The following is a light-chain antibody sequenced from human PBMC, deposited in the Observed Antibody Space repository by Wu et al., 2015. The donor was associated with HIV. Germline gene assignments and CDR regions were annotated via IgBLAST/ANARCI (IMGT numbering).Light chain of an antibody. J-gene: IGKJ3*01. CDR2: GAS. V-gene: IGKV3-20*01. CDR1: QYVSSAY. CDR3: QHYNNWPPSFT. Sequence: TVLTQSPGTLSLSPGERATLSCRASQYVSSAYLAWYQQKPGQAPRLLIYGASSRATGIPDRFSGSGSGTDFTLTISSLQSEDFAIYYCQHYNNWPPSFTFGPGTKVDIK.